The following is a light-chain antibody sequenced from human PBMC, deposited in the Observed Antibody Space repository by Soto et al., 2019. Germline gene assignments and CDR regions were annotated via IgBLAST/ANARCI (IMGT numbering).Light chain of an antibody. J-gene: IGKJ4*01. CDR3: QQYKDWPPLT. CDR1: QNVNIN. V-gene: IGKV3D-15*01. Sequence: EIVMTQSPVTLSVSPGERVTLSCRASQNVNINLAWYQQRPGQAPRVLIYGASNRASGIPDRFSGSGSGKDFTLTISSLEPDDFALYYCQQYKDWPPLTFGGGNRVEIK. CDR2: GAS.